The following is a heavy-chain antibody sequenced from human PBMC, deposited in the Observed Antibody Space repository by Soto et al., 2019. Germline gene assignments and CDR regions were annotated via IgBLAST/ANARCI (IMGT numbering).Heavy chain of an antibody. CDR3: ARSFFYRCGGCPDP. V-gene: IGHV4-30-2*01. Sequence: QALPDTNAVSAGTPNPACYLVYWIRLPTREGLEWIGYIYHSGSFLYNPSLKSRVAISLDRSKNQFSLRLNSVTAADTAVFYCARSFFYRCGGCPDP. J-gene: IGHJ5*02. CDR1: AGTPNPACYL. CDR2: IYHSGSF. D-gene: IGHD3-16*02.